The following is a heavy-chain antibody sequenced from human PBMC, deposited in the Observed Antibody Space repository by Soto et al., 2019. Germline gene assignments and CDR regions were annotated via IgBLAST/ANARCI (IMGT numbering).Heavy chain of an antibody. J-gene: IGHJ5*02. CDR2: ISYDGSNK. V-gene: IGHV3-30*18. D-gene: IGHD2-2*01. Sequence: GESLRRSCAASGFTFSSYGMHWVRQAPGKGLEWVAVISYDGSNKYYADSVKGRFTISRDNSKNTLYLQMNSLRAEDTAVYYCVNGAQLERRGYWFDPWGQGTLVTVSS. CDR3: VNGAQLERRGYWFDP. CDR1: GFTFSSYG.